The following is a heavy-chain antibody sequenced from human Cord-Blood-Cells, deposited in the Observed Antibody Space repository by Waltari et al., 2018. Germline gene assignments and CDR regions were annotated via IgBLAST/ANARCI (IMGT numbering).Heavy chain of an antibody. CDR3: ARRADDAFDI. CDR2: SYYSGST. Sequence: QLQLQESGPGLVKPSETLSLTCTVSGGSISSSSYYWGWIRQPPGKGLEWIGSSYYSGSTYYTPSLKSRVTISVDTSKNQFSLKLSSVTAADTAVYYCARRADDAFDIWGQGTMVTVSS. J-gene: IGHJ3*02. CDR1: GGSISSSSYY. D-gene: IGHD1-26*01. V-gene: IGHV4-39*01.